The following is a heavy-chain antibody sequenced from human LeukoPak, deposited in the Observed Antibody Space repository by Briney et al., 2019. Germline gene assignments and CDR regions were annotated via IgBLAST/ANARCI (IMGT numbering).Heavy chain of an antibody. CDR3: ARAPSEIGGYYPEYFRH. V-gene: IGHV3-74*01. CDR2: IKSDGRT. CDR1: AFTFYGFW. D-gene: IGHD3-22*01. Sequence: KSGGSLSLSGSASAFTFYGFWRPWLRQAPGKGLVWVSRIKSDGRTNYAGSVKGRFTISRDDAKNTVSLQMNSLRAEDTGVYYCARAPSEIGGYYPEYFRHWGQGTLVTVSS. J-gene: IGHJ1*01.